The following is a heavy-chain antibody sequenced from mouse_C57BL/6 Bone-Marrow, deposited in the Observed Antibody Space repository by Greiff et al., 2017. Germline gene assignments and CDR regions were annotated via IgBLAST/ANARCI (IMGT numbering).Heavy chain of an antibody. J-gene: IGHJ4*01. CDR1: DSEVFPIAY. CDR3: ARGYDYYAMDY. D-gene: IGHD2-10*02. V-gene: IGHV15-2*01. Sequence: VQLQQSGSVLRSPGSSVKLSCKDFDSEVFPIAYMSWVRQKPGHGFEWIGGILSSIGRTIYGEKFEDKATLDADTLSNTAYLELNSLTSEASAIDYCARGYDYYAMDYWGQGTSVTVSS. CDR2: ILSSIGRT.